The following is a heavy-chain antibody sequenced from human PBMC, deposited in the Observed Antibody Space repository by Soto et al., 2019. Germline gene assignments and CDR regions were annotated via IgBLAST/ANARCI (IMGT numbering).Heavy chain of an antibody. Sequence: GGSLRLSCAASGFTFSSYAMSWVRQAPGKGLEWVSAISGSGGSTYYADSVKGRFTISRDNSKNTLYLQMNSLRAEDTAVYYCAKQAKVVVPAASWFDPWGQGTLVTVSS. CDR2: ISGSGGST. CDR3: AKQAKVVVPAASWFDP. V-gene: IGHV3-23*01. D-gene: IGHD2-2*01. J-gene: IGHJ5*02. CDR1: GFTFSSYA.